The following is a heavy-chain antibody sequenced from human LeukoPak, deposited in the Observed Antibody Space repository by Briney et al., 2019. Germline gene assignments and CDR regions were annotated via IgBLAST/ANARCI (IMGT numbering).Heavy chain of an antibody. D-gene: IGHD3-10*01. V-gene: IGHV4-59*01. CDR3: AREGSGTNWFDP. CDR1: GGSISSYY. CDR2: IYYSGST. J-gene: IGHJ5*02. Sequence: SQTLSLTCTVSGGSISSYYWSWIRQPPGKGLEWIGYIYYSGSTNYNPSLKSRVTISVDTSKNQFSLKLSSVTAADTAVYYCAREGSGTNWFDPWGQGTLVTVSS.